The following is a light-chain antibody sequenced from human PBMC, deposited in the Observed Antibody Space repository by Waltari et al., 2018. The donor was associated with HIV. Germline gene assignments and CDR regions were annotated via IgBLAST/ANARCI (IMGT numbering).Light chain of an antibody. CDR3: QQYNSYPWT. CDR1: QVISNY. Sequence: DIQMTQSPSSLSASVGDRVTITCRASQVISNYLAWFPQKPRKAPKTLIYAGSSLQSGVPSKFSGSGSGTDFTLTISSLQPEDFATYYCQQYNSYPWTFGQGTKVEIK. J-gene: IGKJ1*01. CDR2: AGS. V-gene: IGKV1-16*02.